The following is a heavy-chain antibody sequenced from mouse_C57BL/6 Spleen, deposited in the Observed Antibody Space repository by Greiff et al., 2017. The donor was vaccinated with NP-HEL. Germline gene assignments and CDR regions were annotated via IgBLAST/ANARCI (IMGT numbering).Heavy chain of an antibody. V-gene: IGHV1-52*01. J-gene: IGHJ2*01. CDR1: GYTFTSYW. Sequence: QVQLQQPGAELVRPGSSVKLSCKASGYTFTSYWMHWVKQRPIQGLEWIGNIDPSDSETHYNQKFKDKATLTVDKSSSTAYMQLRSLTSADSAVDYCAREGYYVDYWGHGTTLTVAS. CDR3: AREGYYVDY. CDR2: IDPSDSET.